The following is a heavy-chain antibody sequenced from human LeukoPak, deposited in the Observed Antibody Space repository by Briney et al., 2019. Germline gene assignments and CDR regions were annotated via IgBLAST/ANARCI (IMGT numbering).Heavy chain of an antibody. D-gene: IGHD6-13*01. CDR1: GYTFTSYY. Sequence: ASVKVSCKASGYTFTSYYIHWVRQAPGQGLEWMGIINPSGDITSNAQKFQGRVTMTRDTSTSTVYMELSSLRPEDTAVYYCARDYSSSWPRRYFDYWGQGTLVTVSS. V-gene: IGHV1-46*01. CDR3: ARDYSSSWPRRYFDY. CDR2: INPSGDIT. J-gene: IGHJ4*02.